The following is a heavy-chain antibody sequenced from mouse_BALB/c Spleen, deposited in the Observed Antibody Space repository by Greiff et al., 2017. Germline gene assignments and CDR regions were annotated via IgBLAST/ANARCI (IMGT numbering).Heavy chain of an antibody. CDR2: VNPYNGGT. J-gene: IGHJ1*01. CDR3: ARKTVVASRYFDV. CDR1: GYTFTDYY. V-gene: IGHV1-19*01. Sequence: EVKLQESGPELVKPGASVKMSCKASGYTFTDYYMDWVKQSHGESFEWIGRVNPYNGGTSYNQKFKGKATLTVDKSSSTAYMELNSLTSEDSAVYYCARKTVVASRYFDVWGAGTTVTVSS. D-gene: IGHD1-1*01.